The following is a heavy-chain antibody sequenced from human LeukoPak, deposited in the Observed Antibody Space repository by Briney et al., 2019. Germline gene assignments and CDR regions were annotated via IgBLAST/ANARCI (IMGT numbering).Heavy chain of an antibody. CDR3: ARDPSNSGSYSRLDQ. CDR1: GFTFSSYE. V-gene: IGHV3-21*01. CDR2: ITSSSSYI. Sequence: PGGSLRLSCAASGFTFSSYEMNWVRQAPGKGLEWVSSITSSSSYIYYADSVKGRFTISRHNAKKSLYLEMNSLRAEDTAVYYCARDPSNSGSYSRLDQWGQGTLVTVSS. D-gene: IGHD1-26*01. J-gene: IGHJ4*02.